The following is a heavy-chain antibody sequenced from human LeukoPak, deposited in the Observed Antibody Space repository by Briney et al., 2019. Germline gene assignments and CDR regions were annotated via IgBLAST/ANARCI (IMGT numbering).Heavy chain of an antibody. D-gene: IGHD2-8*02. CDR2: MKRNRDGGTT. V-gene: IGHV3-15*01. CDR1: GYTFVNAY. Sequence: GGSLRLSCAVSGYTFVNAYMNWVRQAPGKGLEWVGRMKRNRDGGTTDYAAPVKGRFPISRDDSKNTVYLQMNDLKTEDTAVYCTTDRKWCTYNWGQGTLVTVSS. CDR3: TTDRKWCTYN. J-gene: IGHJ4*02.